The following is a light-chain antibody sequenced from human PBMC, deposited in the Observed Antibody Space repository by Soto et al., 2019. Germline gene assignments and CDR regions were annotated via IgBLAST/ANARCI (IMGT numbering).Light chain of an antibody. J-gene: IGLJ1*01. CDR1: SSNIGSNY. Sequence: QSVLTQPPSASGTPGQRVTISCSGSSSNIGSNYEYWYQQLPGTAPKLLIYRNNQRPSGVPDRFSGSKSGTSASLAISGLRSEDEADYYCAAWDDSLSGPLYVFGTGTKVTVL. CDR3: AAWDDSLSGPLYV. V-gene: IGLV1-47*01. CDR2: RNN.